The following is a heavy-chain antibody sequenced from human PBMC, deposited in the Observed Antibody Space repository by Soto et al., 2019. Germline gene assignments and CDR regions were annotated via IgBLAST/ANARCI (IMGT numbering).Heavy chain of an antibody. D-gene: IGHD1-1*01. J-gene: IGHJ4*02. CDR3: AKNGRTSGNDLDY. CDR1: GFTFSSYA. Sequence: EVQLLESGGGLVQPGGSLRLSCAASGFTFSSYAMSWVRQAPGKGLEWVSAISGSGGSTYYADSVKGRFTISRDNSKNTMYLQKNSLRAEETAVYYCAKNGRTSGNDLDYWGQGTLVTVSS. CDR2: ISGSGGST. V-gene: IGHV3-23*01.